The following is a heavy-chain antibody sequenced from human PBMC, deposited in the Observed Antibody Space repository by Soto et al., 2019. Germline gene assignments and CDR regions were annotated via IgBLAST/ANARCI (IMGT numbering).Heavy chain of an antibody. CDR3: ARGFGRNYHYGMDV. D-gene: IGHD3-3*01. CDR2: IIPIFGTA. J-gene: IGHJ6*02. CDR1: GGTFSSYA. V-gene: IGHV1-69*06. Sequence: AASVKVSCKASGGTFSSYAISWVRQAPGQGLEWMGGIIPIFGTANYAQKFQGRVTITADKSTSTAYMELSSLRSEDTAVYYCARGFGRNYHYGMDVWGQGTTVTVSS.